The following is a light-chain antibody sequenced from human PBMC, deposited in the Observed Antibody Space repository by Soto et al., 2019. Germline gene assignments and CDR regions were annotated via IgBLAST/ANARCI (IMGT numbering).Light chain of an antibody. Sequence: DIQMTQSPSSVSASVGDRVTITCRASQDISGWLAWYQQKPGKAPKLLIYAASTLRSGVPSRFSGSGSGTDFTLTISSLQPEDFATYYCQQANSFPITFGQGTRLEIK. CDR2: AAS. J-gene: IGKJ5*01. CDR3: QQANSFPIT. V-gene: IGKV1-12*01. CDR1: QDISGW.